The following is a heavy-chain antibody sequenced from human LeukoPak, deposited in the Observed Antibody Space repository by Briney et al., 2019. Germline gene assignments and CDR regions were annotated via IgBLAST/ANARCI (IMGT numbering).Heavy chain of an antibody. V-gene: IGHV1-69*05. CDR3: ARDRIQLWFSRPVYCDY. CDR2: IIPNFGTA. CDR1: GGTFTSYA. Sequence: SVKVSCKTSGGTFTSYAITWVRQAPGQGPEWMRRIIPNFGTAKYAQQFQGRVTITTDESTSTAYTELSSLKCEGMAGYYSARDRIQLWFSRPVYCDYWGQGTLVTVSS. D-gene: IGHD5-18*01. J-gene: IGHJ4*02.